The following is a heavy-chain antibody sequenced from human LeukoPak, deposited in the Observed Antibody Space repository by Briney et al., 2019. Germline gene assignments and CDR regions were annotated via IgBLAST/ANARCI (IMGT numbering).Heavy chain of an antibody. CDR2: IDSYGGST. J-gene: IGHJ1*01. Sequence: GGALRLSCAASGFMFSNYGMHWVRQAPGEGLEYVAAIDSYGGSTYYANSVKGRFIISRDNSKNTLYLQMGSLRPEDMAVYYCVREVGSSSWNFYFQHWGQGTLVTVSS. V-gene: IGHV3-64*01. D-gene: IGHD6-13*01. CDR3: VREVGSSSWNFYFQH. CDR1: GFMFSNYG.